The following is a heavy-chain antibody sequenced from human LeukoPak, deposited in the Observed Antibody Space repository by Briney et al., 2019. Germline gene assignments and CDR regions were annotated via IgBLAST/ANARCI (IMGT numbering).Heavy chain of an antibody. Sequence: NPSETLSLTCNVSGGSVTTYYWSWIRQPPGKGLEWIGYIYNSGSTNYNPSLRSRVTISVGTSSNQFSLKLSSVTAADTAVYYCAGGSNWYLGLWGRGTLVTVSS. CDR1: GGSVTTYY. V-gene: IGHV4-59*02. CDR3: AGGSNWYLGL. CDR2: IYNSGST. J-gene: IGHJ2*01.